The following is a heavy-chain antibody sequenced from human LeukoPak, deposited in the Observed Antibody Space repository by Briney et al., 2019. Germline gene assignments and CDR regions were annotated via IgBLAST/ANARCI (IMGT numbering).Heavy chain of an antibody. CDR1: GFTVSSNY. CDR3: AREVRGSYVDY. J-gene: IGHJ4*02. D-gene: IGHD1-26*01. CDR2: IYSGGST. V-gene: IGHV3-53*01. Sequence: PGGSLRLSCAASGFTVSSNYMSWVRQAPGKGLEWVSVIYSGGSTYYADSVKGRFTISRDNSKNTLYLQMNSLRAEDTAVYYRAREVRGSYVDYWGQGTLVTVSS.